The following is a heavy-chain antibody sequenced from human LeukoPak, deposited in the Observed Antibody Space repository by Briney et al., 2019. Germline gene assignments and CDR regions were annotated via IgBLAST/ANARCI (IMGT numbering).Heavy chain of an antibody. CDR2: INHSGST. D-gene: IGHD1-14*01. V-gene: IGHV4-34*01. CDR3: ARGGHNTGYDY. CDR1: GGSFSGYY. J-gene: IGHJ4*02. Sequence: PSETLSLTCAVYGGSFSGYYWSWIRQPPGKGLEWIGEINHSGSTNYNPSLKSRVTISVDTSKNQFSLKLSSVTAADTAVYYCARGGHNTGYDYWGQGTLVTVSS.